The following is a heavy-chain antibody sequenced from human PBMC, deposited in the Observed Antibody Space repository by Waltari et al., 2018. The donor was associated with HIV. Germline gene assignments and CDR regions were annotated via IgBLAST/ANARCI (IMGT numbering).Heavy chain of an antibody. V-gene: IGHV4-39*01. CDR3: ARRHSSWSWFDP. J-gene: IGHJ5*02. D-gene: IGHD6-13*01. CDR2: MYYSACS. CDR1: GDSISSSGFY. Sequence: QLQLQESGPGLVKPSETLSLTCTVSGDSISSSGFYWGWIRQPPGKGLEGIGAMYYSACSFSNPSLKSRVTISVDTSKNQFSLRLTSVTAGDRAVYYCARRHSSWSWFDPWGHGTLVTVAS.